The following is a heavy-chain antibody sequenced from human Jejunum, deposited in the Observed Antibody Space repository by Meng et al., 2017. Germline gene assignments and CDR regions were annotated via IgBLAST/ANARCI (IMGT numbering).Heavy chain of an antibody. D-gene: IGHD2-15*01. Sequence: QVQLQESGPGLVRPSGTLTLTSPLSGDSISSNIRWTWVRQPPGRGLEWIGEIYHGGDTNYNPSLTSPVTISVDKSKNQFTLRLNSVTAADTAIYYCARDWGCRDGYCFSGLLEFWGQGILVTVSS. J-gene: IGHJ4*02. CDR3: ARDWGCRDGYCFSGLLEF. V-gene: IGHV4-4*02. CDR1: GDSISSNIR. CDR2: IYHGGDT.